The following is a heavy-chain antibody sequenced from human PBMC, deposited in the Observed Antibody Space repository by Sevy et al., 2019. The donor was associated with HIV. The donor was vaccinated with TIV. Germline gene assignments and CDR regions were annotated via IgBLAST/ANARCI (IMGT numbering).Heavy chain of an antibody. J-gene: IGHJ6*02. D-gene: IGHD6-13*01. CDR2: ISTSGGNT. CDR1: GFTFSNYA. CDR3: AKIYEQHLASYYYGMDV. V-gene: IGHV3-23*01. Sequence: LSLTCAASGFTFSNYAMTWVRQAPGKGLEAVSRISTSGGNTYYVDSVKGRLTISRDNSKNTLSLQMTRLRAEDTAVYYCAKIYEQHLASYYYGMDVWGQGTTVTVSS.